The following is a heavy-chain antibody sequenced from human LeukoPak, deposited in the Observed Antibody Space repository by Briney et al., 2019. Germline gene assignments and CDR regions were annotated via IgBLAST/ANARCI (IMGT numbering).Heavy chain of an antibody. CDR1: GYTFTGYY. Sequence: ASVKVSCKASGYTFTGYYMHWVRQAPGQGLEWMGWINPNSGGTNYAQKFQGRVTMTRDTSISTAYMELSRLRSDDTAVYYCARGYITMVRGVGPNHFDYWGQGTLVTVSS. D-gene: IGHD3-10*01. V-gene: IGHV1-2*02. CDR3: ARGYITMVRGVGPNHFDY. J-gene: IGHJ4*02. CDR2: INPNSGGT.